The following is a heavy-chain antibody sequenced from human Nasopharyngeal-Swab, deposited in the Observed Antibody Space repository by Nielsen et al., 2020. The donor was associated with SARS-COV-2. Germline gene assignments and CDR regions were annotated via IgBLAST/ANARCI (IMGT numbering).Heavy chain of an antibody. V-gene: IGHV1-8*01. J-gene: IGHJ4*02. CDR2: MNPNSGNT. D-gene: IGHD2-8*02. CDR3: VRPGYCSAASCNKHSGVGLFDY. Sequence: ASVKVSCKASGYTFTSYDINWVRQASGQGLEWMGWMNPNSGNTGYAQKFQGRVTMTRDTSISTAYMELSSLRSEDTAVYYCVRPGYCSAASCNKHSGVGLFDYWGQGTLVTVSS. CDR1: GYTFTSYD.